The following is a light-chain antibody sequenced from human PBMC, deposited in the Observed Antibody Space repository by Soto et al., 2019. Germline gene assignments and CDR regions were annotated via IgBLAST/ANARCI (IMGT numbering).Light chain of an antibody. V-gene: IGLV2-11*01. CDR1: ASDVGGYNF. CDR2: DVN. CDR3: CSYAGTYSI. Sequence: QSALTQPRSVSGSPGQSVTISCTGTASDVGGYNFVSWYQQHPGRAPKLIISDVNNRPSGVPDRFSGSKSGNTASLTISGLQAKDEADYYCCSYAGTYSIFGGGTKLTVL. J-gene: IGLJ2*01.